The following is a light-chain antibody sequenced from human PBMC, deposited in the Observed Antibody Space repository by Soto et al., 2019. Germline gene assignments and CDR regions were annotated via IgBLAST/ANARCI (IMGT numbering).Light chain of an antibody. CDR1: TSNIVSNA. CDR2: NNN. J-gene: IGLJ1*01. CDR3: AAWDDSLNGYV. Sequence: QSPLTQPPSASGSPGQSCTFSCSGSTSNIVSNAVSWYQQLPGTAPKLLIYNNNQRPSGVPDRFSGSKYGTSASLAMSGLQSEDEADYYCAAWDDSLNGYVFGTGTKVTVL. V-gene: IGLV1-44*01.